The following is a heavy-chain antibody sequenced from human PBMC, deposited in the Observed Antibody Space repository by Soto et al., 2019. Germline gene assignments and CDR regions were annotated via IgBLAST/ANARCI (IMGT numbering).Heavy chain of an antibody. Sequence: VASVKVSCKASGYTFTSYGISWVRQAPGQGLEWMGWINTYNGYTNYAQKLQGRVTMTTNTSTSTAYMEPRSLRSEDTAVYYCASSGFRGDYYYYMDVWGKGTTVTVSS. J-gene: IGHJ6*03. V-gene: IGHV1-18*01. D-gene: IGHD5-12*01. CDR3: ASSGFRGDYYYYMDV. CDR1: GYTFTSYG. CDR2: INTYNGYT.